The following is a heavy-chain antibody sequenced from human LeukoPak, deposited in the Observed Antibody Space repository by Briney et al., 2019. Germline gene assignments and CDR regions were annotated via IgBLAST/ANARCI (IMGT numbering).Heavy chain of an antibody. Sequence: SETLSLTCAVSGNSISNTYYWGWIRQPPGKELEWIGSIYNSGSTHYNPPLKSRVTISVDTSKNQFSLKLSSVTAADTAVYYCARNSSGNYFDYWGQGTLVTVSS. CDR3: ARNSSGNYFDY. V-gene: IGHV4-38-2*01. CDR1: GNSISNTYY. CDR2: IYNSGST. J-gene: IGHJ4*02. D-gene: IGHD1-26*01.